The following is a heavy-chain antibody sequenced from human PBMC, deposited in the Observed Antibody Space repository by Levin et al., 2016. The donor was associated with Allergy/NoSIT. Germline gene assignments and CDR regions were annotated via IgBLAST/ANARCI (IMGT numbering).Heavy chain of an antibody. V-gene: IGHV1-69*01. Sequence: WVRQAPGQGLEWMGGIIPIFGTANYAQKFQGRVTITADESTSTAYMELSSLRSEDTAVYYCARGPPQYFDWPTEDVWGQGTTVTVSS. D-gene: IGHD3-9*01. CDR3: ARGPPQYFDWPTEDV. CDR2: IIPIFGTA. J-gene: IGHJ6*02.